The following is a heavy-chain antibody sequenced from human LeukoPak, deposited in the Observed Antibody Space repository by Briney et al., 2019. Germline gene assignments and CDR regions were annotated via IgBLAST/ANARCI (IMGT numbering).Heavy chain of an antibody. Sequence: SETLSLTCAVYGGSFSGYYWSWIRQPPGKGLEWIGEINHSGSTNYNPSLKSRVTISVDTSKNQFSLKLSSVTAADTAVYHCARGRIMTGYYKSYYYYGMDVWGQGTTVTVSS. V-gene: IGHV4-34*01. CDR2: INHSGST. D-gene: IGHD3-9*01. CDR3: ARGRIMTGYYKSYYYYGMDV. J-gene: IGHJ6*02. CDR1: GGSFSGYY.